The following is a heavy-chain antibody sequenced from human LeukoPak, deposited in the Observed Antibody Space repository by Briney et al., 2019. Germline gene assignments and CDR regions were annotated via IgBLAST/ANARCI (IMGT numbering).Heavy chain of an antibody. V-gene: IGHV4-30-4*01. CDR3: ARGLMYYDILTGYYSGYWFDP. J-gene: IGHJ5*02. D-gene: IGHD3-9*01. Sequence: SQTLSLTCTVSGGPISSGDYYWSWLRQPPGTGLEWIGYIYYSGSTYYNPSLKSRVTISVDTSKNQFSLKLSSVTAADTAVYYCARGLMYYDILTGYYSGYWFDPWGQGTLVTVSS. CDR1: GGPISSGDYY. CDR2: IYYSGST.